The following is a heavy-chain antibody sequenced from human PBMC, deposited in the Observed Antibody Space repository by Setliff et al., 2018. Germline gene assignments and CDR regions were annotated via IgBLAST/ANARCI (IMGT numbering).Heavy chain of an antibody. V-gene: IGHV1-69*10. Sequence: GASVKVSCKASGGTFSSYAISWVRQAPGQGLEWMGGIIPILGIANYAQKFQGRVTMTRNTSISTAYMELSSLRSEDTAVYYCARPMYDILTGPPYGMDVWGQGTTVTVSS. J-gene: IGHJ6*02. CDR1: GGTFSSYA. CDR2: IIPILGIA. D-gene: IGHD3-9*01. CDR3: ARPMYDILTGPPYGMDV.